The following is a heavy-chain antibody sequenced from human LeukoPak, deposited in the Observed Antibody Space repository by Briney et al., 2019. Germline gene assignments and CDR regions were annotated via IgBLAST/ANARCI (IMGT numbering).Heavy chain of an antibody. V-gene: IGHV3-7*03. D-gene: IGHD1-20*01. CDR1: GFSFSSYY. CDR2: INPDGSER. Sequence: GGSLRLSCAASGFSFSSYYMSWVRQAPGKGLEWVALINPDGSERYYVDSVKGRFTISRDNAKNSLYLQMDSLRDEDTAVYHCAKKGRIGGTTFFDYWGQGTLVTVSS. CDR3: AKKGRIGGTTFFDY. J-gene: IGHJ4*02.